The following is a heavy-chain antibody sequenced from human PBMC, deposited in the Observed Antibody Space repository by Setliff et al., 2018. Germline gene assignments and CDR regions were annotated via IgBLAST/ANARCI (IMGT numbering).Heavy chain of an antibody. V-gene: IGHV3-23*01. D-gene: IGHD3-3*01. CDR1: GITFTSYA. CDR3: AGQGPIFGSGLIPGFDQ. CDR2: VSVSGDNT. Sequence: GESLTISCVASGITFTSYAMSWVRQAPGKGLEWVSTVSVSGDNTYYTDSVKGRFTTSRDNSKNTVSLQMSSLRAEDTAIYFCAGQGPIFGSGLIPGFDQWGQGTMVTVSS. J-gene: IGHJ4*02.